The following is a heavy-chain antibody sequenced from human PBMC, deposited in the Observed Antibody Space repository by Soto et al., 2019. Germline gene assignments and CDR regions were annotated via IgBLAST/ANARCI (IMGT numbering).Heavy chain of an antibody. V-gene: IGHV4-59*01. J-gene: IGHJ4*01. Sequence: SETLSLACTVSGGSISTYYLNWIRQPPGKGLEWIGYTYYSGSINYNPSLKSRVTISVYTSKNQLSLKLSSATAADTAAYYCARSAPYSSSSWYYFDYWGHGTLVTVSS. D-gene: IGHD6-6*01. CDR1: GGSISTYY. CDR3: ARSAPYSSSSWYYFDY. CDR2: TYYSGSI.